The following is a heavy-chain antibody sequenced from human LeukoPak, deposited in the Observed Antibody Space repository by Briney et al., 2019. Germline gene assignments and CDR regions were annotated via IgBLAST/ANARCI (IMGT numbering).Heavy chain of an antibody. CDR2: IKEDGSEK. CDR3: ARDGPWFGEFFDY. V-gene: IGHV3-7*04. D-gene: IGHD3-10*01. J-gene: IGHJ4*02. Sequence: PGGSLRLSCAASGFTFSTYWMSWVRQAPGKGLEWVADIKEDGSEKNYVDSVKGRFTISRDNAKNSLYLQMNSLRAEDTAVYYCARDGPWFGEFFDYWGQGTLVTVSS. CDR1: GFTFSTYW.